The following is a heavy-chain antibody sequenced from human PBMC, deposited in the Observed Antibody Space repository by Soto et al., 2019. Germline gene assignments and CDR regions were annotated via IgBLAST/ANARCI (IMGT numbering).Heavy chain of an antibody. CDR1: GGTFSSYA. J-gene: IGHJ4*02. CDR2: IIPIFGTA. V-gene: IGHV1-69*13. D-gene: IGHD2-15*01. CDR3: AVGIDRGGYYFDY. Sequence: ASVKVSCKASGGTFSSYAISWVRQAPGQGLEWMGGIIPIFGTANYAQKFQGRVTITADESTSTAYMELSSLRSEDTAVYYCAVGIDRGGYYFDYWGQGTLVTVSS.